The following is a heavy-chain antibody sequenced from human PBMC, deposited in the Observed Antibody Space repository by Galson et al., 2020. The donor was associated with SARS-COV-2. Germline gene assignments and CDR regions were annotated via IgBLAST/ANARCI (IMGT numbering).Heavy chain of an antibody. V-gene: IGHV4-61*09. CDR3: ARFVSRYSAFDI. Sequence: SETLSLTCTVSGGPISSGSYYWSWIRQSAGKGLEWIGQIYASGSTNYNPSLKSRLTISVDTSKNQFSLKLYSVTAADTAVYYCARFVSRYSAFDIWGRGSMLTVSS. CDR2: IYASGST. D-gene: IGHD2-15*01. J-gene: IGHJ3*02. CDR1: GGPISSGSYY.